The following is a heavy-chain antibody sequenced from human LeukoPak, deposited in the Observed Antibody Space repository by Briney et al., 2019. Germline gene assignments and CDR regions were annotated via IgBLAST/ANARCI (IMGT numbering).Heavy chain of an antibody. Sequence: SVKVSCKASGGTFSSYAISWVRQAPGQGLEWMGGIIPVFNTADQAQKFQDRVTITADKSTSTAYMELSSLRSDDTAVYYCATGGHVRVYDSSAYYGHYWGQGTLVTVSS. D-gene: IGHD3-22*01. V-gene: IGHV1-69*06. J-gene: IGHJ4*02. CDR3: ATGGHVRVYDSSAYYGHY. CDR2: IIPVFNTA. CDR1: GGTFSSYA.